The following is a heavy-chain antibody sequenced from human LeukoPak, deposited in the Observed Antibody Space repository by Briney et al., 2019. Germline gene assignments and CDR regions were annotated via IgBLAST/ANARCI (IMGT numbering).Heavy chain of an antibody. Sequence: PSETLSLTCTVSGGSISSTIYYWGWIRQPPGKGLEWIGSIDYSGRTYYNPSLKSRVTIPVETSKNQFSLKLSSVTAADTAVYYCAMHGGLYKVNYYVRSGYYFSWGQGTLVTVSS. CDR3: AMHGGLYKVNYYVRSGYYFS. CDR1: GGSISSTIYY. V-gene: IGHV4-39*01. CDR2: IDYSGRT. J-gene: IGHJ5*02. D-gene: IGHD3-22*01.